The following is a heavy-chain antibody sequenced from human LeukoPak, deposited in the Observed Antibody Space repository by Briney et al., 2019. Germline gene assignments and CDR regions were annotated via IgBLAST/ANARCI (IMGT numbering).Heavy chain of an antibody. Sequence: SETLSLTCTVSGGSISTYYWSWIRQSPGTGLEWIGYVDYSGSTNYNPSLKSRFTISRDNSKNTLYLQMNSLRAEDTAVYYCAKDVLGGYDILTGQPAFDIWGQGTMVTVSS. CDR3: AKDVLGGYDILTGQPAFDI. V-gene: IGHV4-59*01. CDR1: GGSISTYY. J-gene: IGHJ3*02. D-gene: IGHD3-9*01. CDR2: VDYSGST.